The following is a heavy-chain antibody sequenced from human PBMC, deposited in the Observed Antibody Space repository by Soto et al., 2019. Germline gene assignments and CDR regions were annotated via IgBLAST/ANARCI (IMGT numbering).Heavy chain of an antibody. CDR1: GFTFSSYW. CDR3: AKVGALGTRLRDYYYYYYMDV. CDR2: IKQDGSEK. J-gene: IGHJ6*03. Sequence: GGSLRLSCAASGFTFSSYWMSWVRQAPGKGLEWVANIKQDGSEKYYVDSVKGRFTISRDNAKNSLYLQMNSLRAEDTAVYYCAKVGALGTRLRDYYYYYYMDVWGKGTTVTVSS. D-gene: IGHD4-17*01. V-gene: IGHV3-7*03.